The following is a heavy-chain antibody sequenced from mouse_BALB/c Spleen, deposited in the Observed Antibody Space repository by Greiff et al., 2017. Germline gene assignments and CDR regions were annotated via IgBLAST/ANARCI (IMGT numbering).Heavy chain of an antibody. J-gene: IGHJ4*01. V-gene: IGHV6-6*02. Sequence: DVMLVESGGGLVQPGGSMKLSCVASGFTFSNYWMNWVRQSPEKGLEWVAEIRLKSNNYATHYAESVKGRFTISRDDSKSSVYLQMNNLRAEDTGIYYCTRHYYGKGSYYAMDYWGQGTSVTVSS. CDR3: TRHYYGKGSYYAMDY. CDR2: IRLKSNNYAT. CDR1: GFTFSNYW. D-gene: IGHD1-1*01.